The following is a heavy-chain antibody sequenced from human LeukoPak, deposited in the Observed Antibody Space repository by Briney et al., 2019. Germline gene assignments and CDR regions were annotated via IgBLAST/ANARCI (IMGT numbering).Heavy chain of an antibody. CDR1: GGSISSGGYY. V-gene: IGHV4-31*03. CDR3: ARSRWGYGMDV. J-gene: IGHJ6*02. D-gene: IGHD1-26*01. Sequence: SETLSLTCTVSGGSISSGGYYWSWIRQHPGKGLEWIGYIYYSGSTYYNPSRKSRVTISVDTSKNQFSLKLSSVTAADTAVYYCARSRWGYGMDVWGQGTTVTVSS. CDR2: IYYSGST.